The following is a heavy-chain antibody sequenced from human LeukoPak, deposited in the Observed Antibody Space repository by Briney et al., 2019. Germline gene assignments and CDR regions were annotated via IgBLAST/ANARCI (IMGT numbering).Heavy chain of an antibody. CDR3: ARQAYDTGYDAIDI. D-gene: IGHD3-22*01. CDR1: AGSISSYY. J-gene: IGHJ3*02. Sequence: PSETLSLTCSVSAGSISSYYWSWIRQPAGKGLEWIGRIYSSGSTNYNPSLKSRVTMSVDASKNHFSLKLTSVTAADTAIYYCARQAYDTGYDAIDIWGQGTMVTVSS. CDR2: IYSSGST. V-gene: IGHV4-4*07.